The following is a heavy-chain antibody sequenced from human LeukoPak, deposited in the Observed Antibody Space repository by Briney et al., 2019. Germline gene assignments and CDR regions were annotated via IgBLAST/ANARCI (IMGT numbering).Heavy chain of an antibody. V-gene: IGHV3-23*01. D-gene: IGHD5-12*01. CDR3: AKDRGRYSGYRDQMDV. CDR2: ISGSGGST. Sequence: GGSLRLSCAASGFTFSSYAMSWVRQAPGKGLEWVSAISGSGGSTYYADSVKGRFTISRDNSKNTLYLQMNSLRAEDTAVYYCAKDRGRYSGYRDQMDVWGQGTTVTVSS. CDR1: GFTFSSYA. J-gene: IGHJ6*02.